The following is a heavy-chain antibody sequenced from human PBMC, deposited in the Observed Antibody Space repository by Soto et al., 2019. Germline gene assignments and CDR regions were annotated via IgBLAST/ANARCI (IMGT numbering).Heavy chain of an antibody. CDR2: ISYDGSNK. D-gene: IGHD6-6*01. Sequence: TGGSLRLSCAASGCTFSSYAMHWVRQAPGKGLEWVAVISYDGSNKYYADSVKGRFTISRDNSKNTLYLQMNSLRAEDTAVYYCAISSSNYYYGMDVWGQGTTVTVSS. CDR1: GCTFSSYA. V-gene: IGHV3-30-3*01. CDR3: AISSSNYYYGMDV. J-gene: IGHJ6*02.